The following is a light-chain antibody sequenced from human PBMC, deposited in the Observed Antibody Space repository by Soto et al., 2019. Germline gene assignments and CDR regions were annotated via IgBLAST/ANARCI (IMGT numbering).Light chain of an antibody. J-gene: IGKJ5*01. CDR2: GAS. Sequence: EIVMTQSPATLSVSPGERATLSCRASQSVSSNLAWYQQKPGQAPRLLIYGASSRATGIPDRFSGSGSGTDFTLTISRLEPEDFVVYYCQQYGSSPLTFGQGTRLEIK. CDR1: QSVSSN. V-gene: IGKV3-20*01. CDR3: QQYGSSPLT.